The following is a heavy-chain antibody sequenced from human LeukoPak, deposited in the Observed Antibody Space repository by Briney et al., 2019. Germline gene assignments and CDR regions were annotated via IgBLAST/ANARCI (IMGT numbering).Heavy chain of an antibody. J-gene: IGHJ5*02. D-gene: IGHD3-10*01. Sequence: GGSLRLSCAASGFTFSSYWMSWVRQAPGKGLEWVSSISSSSSYIYYADSVKGRFTISRDNAKNSLYLQMNSLRAEDTAVYYCARGLRGNWFDPWGQGTLVTVSS. CDR1: GFTFSSYW. CDR2: ISSSSSYI. V-gene: IGHV3-21*01. CDR3: ARGLRGNWFDP.